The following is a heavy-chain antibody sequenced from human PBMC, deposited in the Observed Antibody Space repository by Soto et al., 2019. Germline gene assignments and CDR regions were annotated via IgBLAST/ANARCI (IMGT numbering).Heavy chain of an antibody. V-gene: IGHV3-11*03. J-gene: IGHJ4*02. D-gene: IGHD6-6*01. CDR3: ARNTKEIQGSKGPSIAARPVAY. Sequence: PGGSLRLSCAASGFTFRDYYMSWIRQAPGKGLEWVSYISRGGSYTNYLDSVKGRFTISRDNAKNSLSLQMNSLTAEDTAMYYCARNTKEIQGSKGPSIAARPVAYWGQGILVTVSS. CDR2: ISRGGSYT. CDR1: GFTFRDYY.